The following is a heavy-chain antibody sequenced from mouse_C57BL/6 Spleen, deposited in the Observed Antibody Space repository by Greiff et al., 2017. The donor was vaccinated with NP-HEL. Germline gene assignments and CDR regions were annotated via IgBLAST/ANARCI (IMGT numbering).Heavy chain of an antibody. CDR3: ARGGGAIHYAMDY. CDR2: IDPSDSET. D-gene: IGHD3-1*01. Sequence: VQLQQPGAELVRPGSSVKLSCKASGYTFTSYWMHWVKQRPIQGLEWIGNIDPSDSETHYNQKFKDKATLTVDKSSSTAYMQLSSLTSEDSAVYYCARGGGAIHYAMDYWGQGTSVTVSS. J-gene: IGHJ4*01. CDR1: GYTFTSYW. V-gene: IGHV1-52*01.